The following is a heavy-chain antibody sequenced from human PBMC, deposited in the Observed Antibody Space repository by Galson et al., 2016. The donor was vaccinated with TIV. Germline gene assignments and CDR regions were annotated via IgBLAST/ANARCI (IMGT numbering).Heavy chain of an antibody. V-gene: IGHV5-10-1*01. CDR2: IDPSDSYI. CDR1: GYSFTHYW. CDR3: ARGVSTGSGWLDP. J-gene: IGHJ5*02. Sequence: QSGAEVTKPGESLRISCKGSGYSFTHYWINWVRQMPGKGLEWMGRIDPSDSYINYSPSFEGHVTISADRSINTAYLQWSSLKASDSAVYYCARGVSTGSGWLDPWGQGTLVTVSS. D-gene: IGHD3-3*01.